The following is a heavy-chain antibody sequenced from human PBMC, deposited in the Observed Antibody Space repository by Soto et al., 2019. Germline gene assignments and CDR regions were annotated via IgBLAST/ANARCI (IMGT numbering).Heavy chain of an antibody. J-gene: IGHJ4*02. D-gene: IGHD2-15*01. CDR2: IIPILGIA. V-gene: IGHV1-69*04. CDR3: ARDLGGWPDY. Sequence: VKVSCKASGGTFSSYTISWVRQAPGQGLEWMGRIIPILGIANYAQKFQGRVTITRDTSASTAYMELSSLRSEDTAVYYCARDLGGWPDYWGQGTLVTVSS. CDR1: GGTFSSYT.